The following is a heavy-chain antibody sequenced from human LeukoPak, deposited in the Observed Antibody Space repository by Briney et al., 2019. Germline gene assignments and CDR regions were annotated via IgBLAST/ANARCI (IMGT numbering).Heavy chain of an antibody. CDR3: AREAIGSSWYGYYYYYYMDV. J-gene: IGHJ6*03. CDR2: IKQDGSEK. CDR1: GFTFSNYW. V-gene: IGHV3-7*01. Sequence: GGSLRLSCAASGFTFSNYWMSWVRQAPGKGLEWVANIKQDGSEKYYVDSVKGRFTVSRDNAKNSLFLQMNSLRAEDTAMYYCAREAIGSSWYGYYYYYYMDVWGKGTTVTISS. D-gene: IGHD6-13*01.